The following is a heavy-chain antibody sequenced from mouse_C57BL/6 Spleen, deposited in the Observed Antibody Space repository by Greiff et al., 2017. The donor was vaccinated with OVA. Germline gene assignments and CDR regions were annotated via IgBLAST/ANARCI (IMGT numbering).Heavy chain of an antibody. CDR1: GYTFTSYW. D-gene: IGHD1-1*01. CDR2: IDPSDSET. J-gene: IGHJ3*01. CDR3: ARSYGSSYVS. Sequence: QVQLQQPGAELVRPGSSVKLSCKASGYTFTSYWMHWVKQRPIQGLEWIGNIDPSDSETHYNQKFKDKATLTVDKSSSTAYMQLCSLTSEDSAVYYCARSYGSSYVSWGQGTLVTVSA. V-gene: IGHV1-52*01.